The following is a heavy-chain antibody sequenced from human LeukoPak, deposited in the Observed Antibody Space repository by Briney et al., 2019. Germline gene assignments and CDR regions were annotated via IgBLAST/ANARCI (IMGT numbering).Heavy chain of an antibody. J-gene: IGHJ5*02. V-gene: IGHV1-2*02. D-gene: IGHD3-3*01. Sequence: ASVRVSCKTSGYSFTDYYIDWVRQAPGQGLDWMAWINTKTGRTSSARKIQGRVTMTRDPSITTVYMNMAWLTSDDTAIYFCARADFIDAGPYLIGPWGQGTLVTVSS. CDR1: GYSFTDYY. CDR2: INTKTGRT. CDR3: ARADFIDAGPYLIGP.